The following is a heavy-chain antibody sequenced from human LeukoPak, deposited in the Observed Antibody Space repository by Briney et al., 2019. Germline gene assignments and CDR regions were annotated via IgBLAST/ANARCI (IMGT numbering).Heavy chain of an antibody. D-gene: IGHD2-2*02. CDR2: IKQDGSEK. V-gene: IGHV3-7*01. CDR3: ARDGCSSTSCYTHYFDY. CDR1: GFTFSSYW. J-gene: IGHJ4*02. Sequence: GGSLRLSCAASGFTFSSYWMNWVCQAPGKGLEWVANIKQDGSEKYYVDSVKGRFTISRDNAKNSLYLQMNSLRAEDTAVYYCARDGCSSTSCYTHYFDYWGQGTLVTVSS.